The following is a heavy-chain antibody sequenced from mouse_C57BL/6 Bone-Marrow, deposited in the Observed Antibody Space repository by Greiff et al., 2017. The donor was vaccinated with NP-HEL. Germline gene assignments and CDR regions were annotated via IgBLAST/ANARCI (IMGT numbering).Heavy chain of an antibody. J-gene: IGHJ2*01. Sequence: QVQLQQPGAELVRPGTSVKLSCKASGYTFTSYWMHWVKQRPGQGLEWIGVIDPSDSYTNYNQKFKGKATLTVEPSSSTAYMQLSSLTSEDSAVYYCARYGPYFDYWGQGTTLTVSS. V-gene: IGHV1-59*01. CDR2: IDPSDSYT. CDR1: GYTFTSYW. CDR3: ARYGPYFDY. D-gene: IGHD1-1*02.